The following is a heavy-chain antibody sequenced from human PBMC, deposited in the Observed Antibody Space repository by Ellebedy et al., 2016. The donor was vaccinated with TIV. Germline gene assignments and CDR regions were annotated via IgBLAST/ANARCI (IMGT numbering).Heavy chain of an antibody. J-gene: IGHJ4*02. CDR1: GFSLSNLIMG. Sequence: SGPTLVKPTETLTLTCTVSGFSLSNLIMGVSWIRQPPGKALEWLAHIFSNDKKSFNTSLKSRLTISKDTSKSQVVFTMTNMDPVDTATYYCARNLLYCGGDCSYQFDYWGQGTLVTVSS. CDR2: IFSNDKK. D-gene: IGHD2-21*02. CDR3: ARNLLYCGGDCSYQFDY. V-gene: IGHV2-26*01.